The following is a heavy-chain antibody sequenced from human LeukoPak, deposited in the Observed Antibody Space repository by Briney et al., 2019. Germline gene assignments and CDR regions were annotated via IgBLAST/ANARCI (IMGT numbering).Heavy chain of an antibody. D-gene: IGHD3-22*01. V-gene: IGHV4-59*01. CDR3: ARYYYDSSGYHYYFDY. CDR2: IYYSGST. Sequence: SETLSLTYTVSGGSISSYYWSWIRQPPGKGLEWIGYIYYSGSTNYNPSLKSRVTISVDTSKNQFSLKLSSVTAADTAVYYCARYYYDSSGYHYYFDYWGQGTLVTVSS. J-gene: IGHJ4*02. CDR1: GGSISSYY.